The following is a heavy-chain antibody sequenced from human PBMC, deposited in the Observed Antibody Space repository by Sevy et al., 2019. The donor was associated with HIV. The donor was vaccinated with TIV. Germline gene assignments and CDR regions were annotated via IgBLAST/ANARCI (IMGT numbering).Heavy chain of an antibody. Sequence: SETLSLTCTVSGGSISSRSSYWGWIRQPPGKGLEWIGSIYYSGSTYSNPSLKSRLTMSVDTSKNHFSLKLSSVTAAETAVYYCASTRDYYGSGSSFSHWFDPWGQGILVTVSS. CDR3: ASTRDYYGSGSSFSHWFDP. V-gene: IGHV4-39*01. CDR2: IYYSGST. CDR1: GGSISSRSSY. D-gene: IGHD3-10*01. J-gene: IGHJ5*02.